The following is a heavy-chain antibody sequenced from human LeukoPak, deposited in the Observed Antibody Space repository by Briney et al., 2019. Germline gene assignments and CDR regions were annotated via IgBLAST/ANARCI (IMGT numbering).Heavy chain of an antibody. CDR1: GGSISSYY. V-gene: IGHV4-4*08. J-gene: IGHJ4*02. D-gene: IGHD2-15*01. CDR3: ARGYCSGGNCYYFDY. CDR2: IYTSGST. Sequence: SKTLSLTCTVSGGSISSYYWSWIRQPPGKGLEWIGYIYTSGSTNYNPSLKSRVTMSVDTSKNQFSLKLSSVTAADTAVYYCARGYCSGGNCYYFDYWGQGILVTVSS.